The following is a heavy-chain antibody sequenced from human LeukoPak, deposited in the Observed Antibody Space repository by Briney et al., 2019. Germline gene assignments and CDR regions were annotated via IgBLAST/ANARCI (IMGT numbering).Heavy chain of an antibody. D-gene: IGHD2-21*02. CDR2: ISGSGGST. J-gene: IGHJ4*02. V-gene: IGHV3-23*01. CDR1: GFTFSSYA. Sequence: GGSLRLSCAASGFTFSSYAMSWVRQAPGKGLEWVSAISGSGGSTYYADSVKGRFTISRDNSKNTLYLQMDSLRAEDTAVYYCASTASYCGSACYSYFDYWGQGMLVAVSS. CDR3: ASTASYCGSACYSYFDY.